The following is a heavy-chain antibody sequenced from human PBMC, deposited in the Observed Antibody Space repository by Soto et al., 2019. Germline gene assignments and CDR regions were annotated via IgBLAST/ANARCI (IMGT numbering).Heavy chain of an antibody. V-gene: IGHV1-8*02. CDR2: MNPNSGNT. CDR1: GYTFTSYD. J-gene: IGHJ5*02. Sequence: QVQLVQSGAEVKKPGASVKVSCKASGYTFTSYDINWVRQATGQGLEWMGWMNPNSGNTGYAQKFQGRVTMTRNTAXSTAYIELSSLRSEDTAVYSCAGERSAAGTGWFGPWGQGTLVTVSS. CDR3: AGERSAAGTGWFGP. D-gene: IGHD6-13*01.